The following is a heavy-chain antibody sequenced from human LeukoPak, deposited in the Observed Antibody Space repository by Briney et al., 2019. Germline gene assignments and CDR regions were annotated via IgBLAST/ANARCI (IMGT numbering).Heavy chain of an antibody. D-gene: IGHD6-13*01. V-gene: IGHV1-2*02. Sequence: ASVKVSCKASGYTFTRHYLHWVRQAPGQGLEWMGWINPNSGDTNFAQKFQGRVTMTRATSISTVYIELTSLRSDDTALYYCMRGGGDSWFDYWGQGTLVSVSS. CDR1: GYTFTRHY. CDR3: MRGGGDSWFDY. J-gene: IGHJ4*02. CDR2: INPNSGDT.